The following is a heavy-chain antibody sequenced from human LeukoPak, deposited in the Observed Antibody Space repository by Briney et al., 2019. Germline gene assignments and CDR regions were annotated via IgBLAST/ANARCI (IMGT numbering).Heavy chain of an antibody. V-gene: IGHV3-23*01. CDR2: ISGSGGST. J-gene: IGHJ4*02. Sequence: QPGGSLRLSCAASEFTFSGYWMNWVRQAPGKGLEWVSAISGSGGSTYYADSVKGRFTISRDNSKNTLYLQMNSLRAEDTAVYYCAKGILRVTTSGLDYWGQGTLVTVSS. D-gene: IGHD4-17*01. CDR1: EFTFSGYW. CDR3: AKGILRVTTSGLDY.